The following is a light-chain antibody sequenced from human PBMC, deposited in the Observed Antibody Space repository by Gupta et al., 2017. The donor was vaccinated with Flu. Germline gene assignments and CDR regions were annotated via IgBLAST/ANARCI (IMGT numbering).Light chain of an antibody. CDR2: KVS. CDR1: QSLVFSDGNTY. CDR3: MQGTHWPIT. J-gene: IGKJ5*01. Sequence: DVVLTQSPLSLPVTLGQPASISCRSSQSLVFSDGNTYLNWLHQGPGQSPRRLIYKVSNRDSGVPDRFSGSGSDTDFTLKISRVEAEDVGVYYCMQGTHWPITFGQGTRLEIK. V-gene: IGKV2-30*01.